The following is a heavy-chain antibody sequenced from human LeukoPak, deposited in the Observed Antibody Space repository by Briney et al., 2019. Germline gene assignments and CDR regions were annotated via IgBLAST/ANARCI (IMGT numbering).Heavy chain of an antibody. V-gene: IGHV3-23*01. J-gene: IGHJ4*02. D-gene: IGHD3-22*01. CDR1: GFTFSSYA. CDR2: ISGSGGST. Sequence: GASLRLSCAASGFTFSSYAMSWVRQAPGKGLEWVSAISGSGGSTYYADSVKGRFTISRDNSKNTLYLQMNSLRAEDTAVYYCAKSGDYYDSSGYCDHWGQGTLVTVSS. CDR3: AKSGDYYDSSGYCDH.